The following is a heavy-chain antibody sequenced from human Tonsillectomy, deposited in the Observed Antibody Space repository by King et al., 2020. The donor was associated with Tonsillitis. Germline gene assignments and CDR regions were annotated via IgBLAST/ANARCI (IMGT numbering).Heavy chain of an antibody. J-gene: IGHJ6*02. D-gene: IGHD2-2*01. CDR3: ASGVLSTSWGMDV. CDR1: GLTFSSYN. Sequence: VQLVESGGGLVKPGGSLRLSCAASGLTFSSYNMNWVRQAPGKGLEWVSSISYSSSYIYYADSVKGRFTISRDNAKNSLYLQMNSLRAEDTAVYYCASGVLSTSWGMDVWGQGTTVTVSS. V-gene: IGHV3-21*01. CDR2: ISYSSSYI.